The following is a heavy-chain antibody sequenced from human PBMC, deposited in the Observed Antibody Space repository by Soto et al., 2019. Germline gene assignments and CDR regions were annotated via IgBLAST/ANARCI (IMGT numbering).Heavy chain of an antibody. D-gene: IGHD6-19*01. Sequence: QVRLQHWGAGLLKPSETLSLTCAVHGGSFSGYYWSWIRQPPGKGLEWIGEINHSGSIHYNPSLKNRVTIPADTPNNQFSLKLSSVTAADTAVYYCARGSQWLDYWGQGALVTVSS. CDR1: GGSFSGYY. CDR2: INHSGSI. J-gene: IGHJ4*02. V-gene: IGHV4-34*01. CDR3: ARGSQWLDY.